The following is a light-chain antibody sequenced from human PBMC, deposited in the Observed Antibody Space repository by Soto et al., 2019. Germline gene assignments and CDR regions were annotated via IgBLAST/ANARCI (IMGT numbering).Light chain of an antibody. CDR3: QQYNSYS. CDR2: KAS. J-gene: IGKJ1*01. V-gene: IGKV1-5*03. Sequence: DIQMRQSPSTPSASVGARVPISCRASQSLSSWLAWYQEKPGKATKLLIYKASSLESGVPAGFGGSGSGTEFTLTLSSVQPDDFATHYCQQYNSYSFGQGTQVEIK. CDR1: QSLSSW.